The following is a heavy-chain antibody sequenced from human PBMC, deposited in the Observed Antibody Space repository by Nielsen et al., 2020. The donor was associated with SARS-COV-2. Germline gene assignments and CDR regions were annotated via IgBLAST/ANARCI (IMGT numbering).Heavy chain of an antibody. Sequence: GGSLRLSCAASGFTFDDYAMHWVRQAPGKGLEWVSGISWNSGSIGYADSVKGRFTISRDNAKNSLYLQMNSLRAEDTALYYCAKAGAAAGRGGNWFDPWGQGTLVTVSS. V-gene: IGHV3-9*01. J-gene: IGHJ5*02. CDR1: GFTFDDYA. D-gene: IGHD6-13*01. CDR3: AKAGAAAGRGGNWFDP. CDR2: ISWNSGSI.